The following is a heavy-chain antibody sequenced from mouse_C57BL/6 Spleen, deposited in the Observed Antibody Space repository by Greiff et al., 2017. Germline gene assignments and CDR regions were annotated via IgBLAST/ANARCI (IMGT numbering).Heavy chain of an antibody. CDR2: ISSGGSYT. Sequence: EVKLEESGGDLVKPGGSLKLSCAASGFTFGSYGMSWVRQTPDKRLEWVATISSGGSYTYYPDSVKGRFTISRDNAKNTLYLQMSSLKSEDTAMYYCARQGTGEYFDYWGQGTTLTVSS. D-gene: IGHD4-1*01. V-gene: IGHV5-6*02. CDR1: GFTFGSYG. J-gene: IGHJ2*01. CDR3: ARQGTGEYFDY.